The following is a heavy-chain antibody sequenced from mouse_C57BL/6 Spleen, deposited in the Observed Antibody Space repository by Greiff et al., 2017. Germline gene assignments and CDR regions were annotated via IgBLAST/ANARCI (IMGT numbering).Heavy chain of an antibody. CDR3: ASGVDGLRGYYAMDY. V-gene: IGHV1-82*01. Sequence: VQLQQSGPELVKPGASVKISCKASGYAFSSSWMNWVTQRPGKGLEWIGRIYPGDGATNYNGKFKGQATLTADKSSCTAYMQLSSLTSEDSAVYVCASGVDGLRGYYAMDYWGQGTSVTVSS. CDR1: GYAFSSSW. D-gene: IGHD2-3*01. J-gene: IGHJ4*01. CDR2: IYPGDGAT.